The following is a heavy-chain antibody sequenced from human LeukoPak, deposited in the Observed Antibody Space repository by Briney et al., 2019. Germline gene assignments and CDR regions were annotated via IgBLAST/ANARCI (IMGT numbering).Heavy chain of an antibody. CDR1: RFIYKSNW. V-gene: IGHV3-7*05. CDR3: LMFGSSGS. CDR2: INPDGTVK. D-gene: IGHD3/OR15-3a*01. Sequence: GGSLTLFCTASRFIYKSNWMGWVRQAPGKGLEWVANINPDGTVKFYVGSVKGRFTISRDNAKNSLYLQMNSLRVEETAVYYCLMFGSSGSWGQGTLVTVSS. J-gene: IGHJ5*02.